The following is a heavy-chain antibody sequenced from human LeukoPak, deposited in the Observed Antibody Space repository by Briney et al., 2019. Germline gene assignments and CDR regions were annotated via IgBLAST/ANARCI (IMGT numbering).Heavy chain of an antibody. CDR2: IIPILGIA. V-gene: IGHV1-69*04. CDR3: AREPGGYYDILTGYYKPGRNNWFDP. Sequence: ASVKVSCKASGGTFSSYAISWVRQAPGQGLEWMGRIIPILGIANYAQKFQGRVTITADKSTSTAYMELSSLRSEDTAVYYCAREPGGYYDILTGYYKPGRNNWFDPWGQGTLVTVSS. D-gene: IGHD3-9*01. CDR1: GGTFSSYA. J-gene: IGHJ5*02.